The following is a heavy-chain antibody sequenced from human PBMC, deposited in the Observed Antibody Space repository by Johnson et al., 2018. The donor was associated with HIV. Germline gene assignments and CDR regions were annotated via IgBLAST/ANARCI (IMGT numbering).Heavy chain of an antibody. CDR2: IYRGGRT. D-gene: IGHD1-26*01. J-gene: IGHJ3*02. V-gene: IGHV3-66*02. CDR3: ARVRRSGTYYVDAFDI. Sequence: VQLVESGGGLVQPGGSLRLSCAASGFTVSSNFMTWVRQAPGKGLEWVSVIYRGGRTYYADSAKDRFNTSRNNAKNTLHLQMNSLRAEDTAVYYCARVRRSGTYYVDAFDIWGQGTMVTVSS. CDR1: GFTVSSNF.